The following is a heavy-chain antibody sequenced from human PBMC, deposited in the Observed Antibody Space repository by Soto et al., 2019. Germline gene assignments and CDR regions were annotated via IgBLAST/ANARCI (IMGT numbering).Heavy chain of an antibody. CDR1: GFTFSSYS. CDR3: ARDFPSYSGYDRRTYYFDY. J-gene: IGHJ4*01. V-gene: IGHV3-48*02. Sequence: GGSLRLSCAASGFTFSSYSMNWVRQAPGKGLEWVSYISGSSSTIYYADSVKGRFTISRDTAKSSLYLQMNSLRDEDTAVYYCARDFPSYSGYDRRTYYFDYWGQGTLVTVSS. CDR2: ISGSSSTI. D-gene: IGHD5-12*01.